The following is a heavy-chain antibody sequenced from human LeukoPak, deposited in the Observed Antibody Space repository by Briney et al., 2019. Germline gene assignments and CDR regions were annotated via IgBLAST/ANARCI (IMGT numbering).Heavy chain of an antibody. CDR2: INAGNGNT. CDR3: ASCGYSGYGYALFDY. CDR1: GYTFTSYA. J-gene: IGHJ4*02. D-gene: IGHD5-12*01. Sequence: ASVKVSCKASGYTFTSYAMHWVRQAPGQRLEWMGWINAGNGNTKYSQKFQGRVTITRDTSASTAYMELSSLGSEDTAVYYCASCGYSGYGYALFDYWGQGTLVTVSS. V-gene: IGHV1-3*01.